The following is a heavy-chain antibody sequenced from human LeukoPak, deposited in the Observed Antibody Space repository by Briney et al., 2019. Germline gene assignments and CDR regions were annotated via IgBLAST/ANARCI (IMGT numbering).Heavy chain of an antibody. CDR2: ISYSGST. Sequence: SETLSLTCTVSGDSISGFYWSWFRQPPGKGLEWIGYISYSGSTNCNPSLKSRVTISVDTPGNQFSLKLSSVTAADTAVYYCARGLPGYSNGDDAFNVWGRGTMVTVSS. J-gene: IGHJ3*01. CDR1: GDSISGFY. CDR3: ARGLPGYSNGDDAFNV. D-gene: IGHD6-19*01. V-gene: IGHV4-59*01.